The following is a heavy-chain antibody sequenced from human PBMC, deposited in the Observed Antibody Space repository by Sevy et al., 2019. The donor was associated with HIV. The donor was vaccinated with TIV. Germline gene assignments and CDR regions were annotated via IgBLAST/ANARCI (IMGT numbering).Heavy chain of an antibody. CDR3: ASSDATSRFGYYYFAMDF. J-gene: IGHJ6*02. D-gene: IGHD3-22*01. CDR2: ISYTSTTI. CDR1: GFTFNTYN. V-gene: IGHV3-48*02. Sequence: GGFLRLSCAVSGFTFNTYNMNWVRQAPGKGLEWVSYISYTSTTIYYADSVRVRFTISRDNAKNTLYLQMNSLRDEDTAVYYCASSDATSRFGYYYFAMDFWGQGTSVTVSS.